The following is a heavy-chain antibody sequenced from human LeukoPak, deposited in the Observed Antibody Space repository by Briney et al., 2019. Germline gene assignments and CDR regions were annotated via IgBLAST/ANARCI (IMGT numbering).Heavy chain of an antibody. CDR1: GYTFTGYY. Sequence: ASVKVSCKASGYTFTGYYMHWVRQAPGQGLEWMGWINPNSGGTNYAQKFQGRVTMTRDTSISTANMELSRLRSDDTAVYYCARGIVVVPAAMSHPWGQGTLVTVSS. V-gene: IGHV1-2*02. CDR3: ARGIVVVPAAMSHP. CDR2: INPNSGGT. J-gene: IGHJ5*02. D-gene: IGHD2-2*01.